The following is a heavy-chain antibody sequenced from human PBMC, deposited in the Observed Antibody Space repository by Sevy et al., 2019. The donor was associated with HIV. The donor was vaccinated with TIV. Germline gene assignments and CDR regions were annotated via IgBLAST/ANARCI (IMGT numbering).Heavy chain of an antibody. Sequence: GGSLRLSCAASGFTVSSNYMSWVRQAPGKGLEWVSVIYSGGSTYYEYSVKGRFTMSRDNSKNTLYLQMNSLRAEDTAVYYCARGLYSYGYNYWGQGTLVTVSS. CDR3: ARGLYSYGYNY. J-gene: IGHJ4*02. CDR1: GFTVSSNY. CDR2: IYSGGST. D-gene: IGHD5-18*01. V-gene: IGHV3-53*01.